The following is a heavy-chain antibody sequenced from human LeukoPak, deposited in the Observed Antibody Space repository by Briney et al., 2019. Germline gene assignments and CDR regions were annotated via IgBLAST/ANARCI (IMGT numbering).Heavy chain of an antibody. D-gene: IGHD3-22*01. Sequence: ASVKVSCKASGYTFTGYYIHWVRQAPGQGLEWMGRINSNSGDTNYAQKFQGRVTMTRDTSINTAYMELSSLRSDDTAVYYCARIHQYYSDGNGYYERWGQGTLVTVSP. CDR2: INSNSGDT. CDR1: GYTFTGYY. J-gene: IGHJ4*02. CDR3: ARIHQYYSDGNGYYER. V-gene: IGHV1-2*06.